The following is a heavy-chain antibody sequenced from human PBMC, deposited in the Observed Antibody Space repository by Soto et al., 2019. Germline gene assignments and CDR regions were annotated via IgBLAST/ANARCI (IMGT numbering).Heavy chain of an antibody. V-gene: IGHV3-30*18. D-gene: IGHD2-21*02. CDR2: ISNDGTKE. CDR3: GKGCLGGGDCFFLAH. CDR1: GFTFNSYG. J-gene: IGHJ4*02. Sequence: QVQLVESGGDVVQPGRSLRLSCAASGFTFNSYGMHWVRQAPGKGLEWVAIISNDGTKEKYADSVKGRFTISRDNSKNTLYLQMNSLTPEDTAVYFCGKGCLGGGDCFFLAHWGLGTLVTVSS.